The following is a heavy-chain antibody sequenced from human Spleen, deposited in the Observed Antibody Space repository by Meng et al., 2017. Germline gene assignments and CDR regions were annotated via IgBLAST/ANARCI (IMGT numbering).Heavy chain of an antibody. Sequence: QVQLQESGPGLVKPSETLSLTCAVSGDSISGYFWSWIRQPPGKGLEWIGYVFYTGSTKYNPSLKSRIALSIDTSKTHFSLKMTSVTAADTAMYYCARSRGGYPLYGAPGPVGYFDYWGQGSLVTVSS. CDR3: ARSRGGYPLYGAPGPVGYFDY. V-gene: IGHV4-59*08. D-gene: IGHD5-24*01. J-gene: IGHJ4*02. CDR2: VFYTGST. CDR1: GDSISGYF.